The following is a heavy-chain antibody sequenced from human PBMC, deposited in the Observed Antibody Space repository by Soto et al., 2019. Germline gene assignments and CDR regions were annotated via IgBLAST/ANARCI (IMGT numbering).Heavy chain of an antibody. J-gene: IGHJ4*02. CDR2: ISTGGAYM. Sequence: EVQLVESGGGLVKAGGSLRLFCTASGFTFRNYNMTWVRQAPGKGLEWVSSISTGGAYMFYADSVKGRFTISRDNAQNSLFLQIDSPRAEDTAVYYCARDIASPGGDYFDSWGQGTLVTVSS. V-gene: IGHV3-21*06. D-gene: IGHD2-21*01. CDR1: GFTFRNYN. CDR3: ARDIASPGGDYFDS.